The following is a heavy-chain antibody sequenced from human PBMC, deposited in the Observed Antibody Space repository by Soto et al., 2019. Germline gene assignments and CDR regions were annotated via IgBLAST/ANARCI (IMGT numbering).Heavy chain of an antibody. Sequence: SQWLSGSVGMASITRGEGCRRWARPPPAKGGEGIVYIYYSGNTNYNPSLKGRVIMSVDTSKNQFSLKLTSVTAADTAVYYCASFVGLLWGGVSPAESWGSYYFDNWGQGTLVTVS. D-gene: IGHD2-8*01. CDR1: MASITRGEGC. J-gene: IGHJ4*02. CDR3: ASFVGLLWGGVSPAESWGSYYFDN. CDR2: IYYSGNT. V-gene: IGHV4-30-4*01.